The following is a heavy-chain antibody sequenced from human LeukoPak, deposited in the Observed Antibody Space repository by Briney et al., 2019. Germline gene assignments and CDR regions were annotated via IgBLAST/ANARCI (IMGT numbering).Heavy chain of an antibody. J-gene: IGHJ4*02. V-gene: IGHV3-23*01. CDR2: ISGSGGNS. D-gene: IGHD1-26*01. CDR3: AKAREATYYFDC. CDR1: GFTFSNYA. Sequence: GGSLRLSCAASGFTFSNYAMSWVRQAPGKGLEWVSTISGSGGNSYYADSVKGRFTISRDNSKNTLYLRMNSLRAEDTALYYCAKAREATYYFDCWGQGTLVTVSS.